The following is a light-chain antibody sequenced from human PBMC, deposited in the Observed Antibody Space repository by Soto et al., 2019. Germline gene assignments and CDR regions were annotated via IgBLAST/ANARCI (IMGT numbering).Light chain of an antibody. V-gene: IGLV2-11*01. Sequence: QSALTQPRSVSGSPGQSVTISCTGTSSDVGGYNYVSWYQQYPGKAPKVMIYAVTKRPSGVTDRISGSKSGNTASLTISVLQAEDEADYYCCSYAGSYTHYVFGTGTKVTVL. CDR2: AVT. CDR1: SSDVGGYNY. CDR3: CSYAGSYTHYV. J-gene: IGLJ1*01.